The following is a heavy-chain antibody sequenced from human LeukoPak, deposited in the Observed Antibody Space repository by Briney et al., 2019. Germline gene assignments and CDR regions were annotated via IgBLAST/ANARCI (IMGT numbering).Heavy chain of an antibody. CDR3: MDV. Sequence: SETLSLTCTVSAGSISSSDYYWGWIRESPGKGLEWIGRISYSGNTYYNPSLKSRVTISVDTSKNHFSLRLSSVTAADTAVYYYMDVWGEGTTVAVSS. CDR2: ISYSGNT. J-gene: IGHJ6*03. V-gene: IGHV4-39*02. CDR1: AGSISSSDYY.